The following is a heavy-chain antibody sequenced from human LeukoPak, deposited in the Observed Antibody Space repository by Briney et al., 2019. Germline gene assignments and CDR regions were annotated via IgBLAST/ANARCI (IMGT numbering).Heavy chain of an antibody. CDR2: IYTSGST. J-gene: IGHJ6*03. Sequence: SETLSLTCTVSGGSISSYYWSWIRQPAGKGLEWIGRIYTSGSTNYNPSLKSRVTMSVDTSKNQFSLKLSSVTAAGTAVYYCARDRRGYCSSTSCYDYYYYYMDVWGKGTTVTISS. D-gene: IGHD2-2*01. CDR1: GGSISSYY. V-gene: IGHV4-4*07. CDR3: ARDRRGYCSSTSCYDYYYYYMDV.